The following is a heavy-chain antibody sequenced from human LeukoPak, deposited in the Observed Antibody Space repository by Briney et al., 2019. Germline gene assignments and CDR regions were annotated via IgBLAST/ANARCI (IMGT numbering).Heavy chain of an antibody. CDR1: GFTFSSYI. Sequence: GGSLRLSCAASGFTFSSYIMNWVRQAPGKGLEWVANIKQDGSEKYYVDSVKGRFTISRDNAKNSLYLQMNSLRAEDTAVYYCARDKCGGDCYSPGWDDAFDIWGQGTMVTVSS. V-gene: IGHV3-7*01. J-gene: IGHJ3*02. CDR3: ARDKCGGDCYSPGWDDAFDI. CDR2: IKQDGSEK. D-gene: IGHD2-21*02.